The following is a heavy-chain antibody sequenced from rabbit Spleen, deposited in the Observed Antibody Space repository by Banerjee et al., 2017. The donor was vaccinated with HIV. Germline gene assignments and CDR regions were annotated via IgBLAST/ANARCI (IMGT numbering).Heavy chain of an antibody. D-gene: IGHD2-1*01. V-gene: IGHV1S40*01. CDR2: IHAGSSNNI. CDR1: GFSFSAGYD. Sequence: QSLEESGGDLVKPGASLTLTCTASGFSFSAGYDMCWVRQAPGKGLEWIACIHAGSSNNIYYATWAKGRFTISKTSSTTVTLQMTSLTAADTATYFCARFYAGYGDFGYAEMWGPGTLVTVS. J-gene: IGHJ4*01. CDR3: ARFYAGYGDFGYAEM.